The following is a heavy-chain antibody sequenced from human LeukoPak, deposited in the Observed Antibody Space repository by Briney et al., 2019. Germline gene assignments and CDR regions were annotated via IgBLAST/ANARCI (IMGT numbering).Heavy chain of an antibody. V-gene: IGHV3-30*04. Sequence: GGSLRLSCAASGFTFSSHAMHWVRQAPGKGLEWVAFVSYDGRINSYADFVKGRFTISRDNSKNTLYLQMNSLRAEDTAVYYCASPKGYYDSSGYYDFDYWGQGTLVTVSS. D-gene: IGHD3-22*01. CDR1: GFTFSSHA. J-gene: IGHJ4*02. CDR3: ASPKGYYDSSGYYDFDY. CDR2: VSYDGRIN.